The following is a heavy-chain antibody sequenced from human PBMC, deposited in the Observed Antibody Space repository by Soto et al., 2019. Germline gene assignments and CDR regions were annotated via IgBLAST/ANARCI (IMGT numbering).Heavy chain of an antibody. V-gene: IGHV3-21*01. Sequence: EVQLVESGGGLVEPGESLRLSCAVSGFTFSVYSMSWVRQAPGKGLEWLSSIGSSSGYINYADSGKGRFTVSRDNAKNSLYLEMDSLRAEDTAVYYCARDMAYDGMDVWGQGTTVTVSS. D-gene: IGHD3-10*01. CDR1: GFTFSVYS. CDR2: IGSSSGYI. J-gene: IGHJ6*02. CDR3: ARDMAYDGMDV.